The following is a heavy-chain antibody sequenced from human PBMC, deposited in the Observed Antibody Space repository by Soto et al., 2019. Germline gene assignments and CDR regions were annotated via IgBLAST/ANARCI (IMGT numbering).Heavy chain of an antibody. Sequence: GQRLEWMGWINAGNGNTKYSQKFQGRVTITRDTSASTAYMELRSPSSEDTAVYYCASDNGSGSTYYYYMVVWGKGTTVTVSS. CDR3: ASDNGSGSTYYYYMVV. D-gene: IGHD3-10*01. J-gene: IGHJ6*03. V-gene: IGHV1-3*01. CDR2: INAGNGNT.